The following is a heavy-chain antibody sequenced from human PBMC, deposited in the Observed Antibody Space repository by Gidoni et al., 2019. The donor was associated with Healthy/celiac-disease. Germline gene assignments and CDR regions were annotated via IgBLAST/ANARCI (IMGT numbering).Heavy chain of an antibody. J-gene: IGHJ4*02. CDR1: GGTFSSYA. D-gene: IGHD2-21*02. V-gene: IGHV1-69*01. Sequence: KVSCKASGGTFSSYAISWVRQAPGQGLEWMGGIIPIFGTANYAQKFQGRVTITADESTSTAYMELSSLRSEDTAVYYCARVPSGCGGDCYEYYFDYWGQGTLVTVSS. CDR2: IIPIFGTA. CDR3: ARVPSGCGGDCYEYYFDY.